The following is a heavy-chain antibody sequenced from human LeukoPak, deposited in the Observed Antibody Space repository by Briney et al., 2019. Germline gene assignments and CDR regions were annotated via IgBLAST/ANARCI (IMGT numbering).Heavy chain of an antibody. Sequence: SETLSLTCSVSGSSFNTYYWSWTRQPAGKGLEWIGRIHTSGSADYSPSLQSRVTISVDMSKKEFSLKLTSVTAADTAVYYCARDIVYLIDEDYGWGQGILVTVSS. CDR2: IHTSGSA. J-gene: IGHJ4*02. CDR1: GSSFNTYY. D-gene: IGHD4-17*01. V-gene: IGHV4-4*07. CDR3: ARDIVYLIDEDYG.